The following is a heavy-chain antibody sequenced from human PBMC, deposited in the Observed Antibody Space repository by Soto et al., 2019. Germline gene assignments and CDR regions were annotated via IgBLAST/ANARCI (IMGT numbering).Heavy chain of an antibody. CDR2: MNPNSGNT. J-gene: IGHJ4*02. Sequence: GASVEVSWKASGYTFTSYDRKWVRQATGQGLEWMGWMNPNSGNTGYAQKFQGRVTMTRNTSISTAYMELSSLRSEDTAVYYCAIHHNYYDSSGYYSSDYWGQGTLVTVSS. V-gene: IGHV1-8*01. D-gene: IGHD3-22*01. CDR1: GYTFTSYD. CDR3: AIHHNYYDSSGYYSSDY.